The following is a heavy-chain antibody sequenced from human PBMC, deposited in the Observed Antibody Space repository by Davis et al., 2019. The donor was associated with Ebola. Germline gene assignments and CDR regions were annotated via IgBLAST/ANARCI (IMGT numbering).Heavy chain of an antibody. Sequence: GGSLRLSCAASGFTFSSYSMNWVRQAPGKGLEWVSSISSSSSYIYYADSVKGRFTISRDNAKNSLYLQMNSLRAEDTAVYYCAKDSMRTLALDYWGQGTLVTVSS. CDR3: AKDSMRTLALDY. CDR1: GFTFSSYS. D-gene: IGHD3/OR15-3a*01. J-gene: IGHJ4*02. V-gene: IGHV3-21*01. CDR2: ISSSSSYI.